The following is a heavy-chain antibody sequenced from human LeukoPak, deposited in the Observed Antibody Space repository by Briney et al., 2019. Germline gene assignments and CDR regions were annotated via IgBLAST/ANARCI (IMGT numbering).Heavy chain of an antibody. D-gene: IGHD3-16*01. CDR3: ARGVWDGHYGMDV. J-gene: IGHJ6*02. CDR1: GFTFSSYA. CDR2: ISGSCGST. V-gene: IGHV3-23*01. Sequence: GGSLRLSCAASGFTFSSYAMSWVRQAPGKGLEWVSAISGSCGSTYYADSVKGRFTISRDNSKNTLYLQMNSLRAEDTAVYYCARGVWDGHYGMDVWGQGTTVTVSS.